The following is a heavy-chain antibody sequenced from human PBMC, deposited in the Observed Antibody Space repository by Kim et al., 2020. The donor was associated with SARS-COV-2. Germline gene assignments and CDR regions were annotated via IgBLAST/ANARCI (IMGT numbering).Heavy chain of an antibody. V-gene: IGHV1-69*13. D-gene: IGHD7-27*01. CDR3: ALGWHRPHGP. CDR1: GGTFSNYA. CDR2: ILPIFGKV. Sequence: SVKVSCKASGGTFSNYAINWVRQAPGQGLEWMGQILPIFGKVTYAQKFQGRVTISADESRTESHMEVTSVTSEDTAVYYCALGWHRPHGPWGQGTLVTVSS. J-gene: IGHJ5*02.